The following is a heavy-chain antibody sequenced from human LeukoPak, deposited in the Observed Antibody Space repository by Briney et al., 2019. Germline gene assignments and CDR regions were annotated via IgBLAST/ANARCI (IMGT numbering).Heavy chain of an antibody. D-gene: IGHD7-27*01. CDR2: TYYRSKWYT. Sequence: SQTLSLTCAISGDSVSSDITAWTWIRQSPSRGLEWLGRTYYRSKWYTDYAVSVQSRITINPDTSKNQFSLQLNSVTPEDTAVYYCARGWGFDYWGQGTLVTVSS. CDR3: ARGWGFDY. V-gene: IGHV6-1*01. CDR1: GDSVSSDITA. J-gene: IGHJ4*02.